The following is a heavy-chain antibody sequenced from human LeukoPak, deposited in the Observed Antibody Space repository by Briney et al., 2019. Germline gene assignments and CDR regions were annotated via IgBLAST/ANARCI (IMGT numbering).Heavy chain of an antibody. CDR3: ARSDGYGLVGI. V-gene: IGHV4-39*07. D-gene: IGHD3-10*01. CDR2: IYYSGST. J-gene: IGHJ3*02. Sequence: PSETLSLTCTVSDGSISSSSYYWGWIRQPPGKGLEWIGSIYYSGSTYYNPSLKSRVTISVDTSKNQFSLKLSSVTAADTAVYYCARSDGYGLVGIWGQGTMVTVSS. CDR1: DGSISSSSYY.